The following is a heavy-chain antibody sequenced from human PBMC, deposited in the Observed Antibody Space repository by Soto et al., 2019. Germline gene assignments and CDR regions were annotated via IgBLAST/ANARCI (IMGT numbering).Heavy chain of an antibody. CDR3: ASVRGGDERGYWFAP. J-gene: IGHJ5*02. CDR2: IYHSGST. CDR1: GGSISSGGSY. V-gene: IGHV4-31*01. Sequence: QVQLQESGPGLVKPSQTLSLTCTVSGGSISSGGSYWSWIRQHPGKGLDWMGYIYHSGSTYYNPSPKXPXTXXADPSNHQSSLKLSSVTAADTAVYYCASVRGGDERGYWFAPWGQGTLVTVSS. D-gene: IGHD2-21*02.